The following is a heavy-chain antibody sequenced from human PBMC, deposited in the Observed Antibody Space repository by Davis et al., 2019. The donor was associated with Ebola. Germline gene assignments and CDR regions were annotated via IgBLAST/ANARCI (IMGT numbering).Heavy chain of an antibody. D-gene: IGHD5-12*01. V-gene: IGHV4-39*01. Sequence: MPGGSLRLSCTVSGGSISSSSYYWGWIRQPPGKGLEWIGSIYYSGSTYYNPSLKSRVTISVDTSKNQFSLKLSSVTAADTAVYYCARRRYSGYDFNYYFDYWGQGTLVTVSS. J-gene: IGHJ4*02. CDR3: ARRRYSGYDFNYYFDY. CDR2: IYYSGST. CDR1: GGSISSSSYY.